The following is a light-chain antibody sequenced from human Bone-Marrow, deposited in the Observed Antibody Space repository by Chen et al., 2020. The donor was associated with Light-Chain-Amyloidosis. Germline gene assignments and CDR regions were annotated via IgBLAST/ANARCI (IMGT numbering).Light chain of an antibody. V-gene: IGKV2D-29*01. J-gene: IGKJ2*01. CDR2: EVS. Sequence: DILITQITFSISVTPGQPASISCKSSQTLLHKNGKTFLYWYVQKSGQPPHLLMYEVSNRFSGVPLRFSGSGSGTDFTLEISRVEAEDAGIYFCMQSKHLPYTFGPGTRLEIK. CDR3: MQSKHLPYT. CDR1: QTLLHKNGKTF.